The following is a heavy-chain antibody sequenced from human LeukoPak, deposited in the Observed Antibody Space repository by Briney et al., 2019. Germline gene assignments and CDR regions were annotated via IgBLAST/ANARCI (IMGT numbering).Heavy chain of an antibody. CDR2: IIPILGIA. Sequence: SVKVSCKASGGTFSSYAISWVRQAPGQGLEWMGRIIPILGIANYAQKFQGRVTITADKSTSTAYMELNSLRSEDTAVYYCARPAGSSSSVVYDYWGQGTLVTVSS. V-gene: IGHV1-69*04. J-gene: IGHJ4*02. CDR3: ARPAGSSSSVVYDY. CDR1: GGTFSSYA. D-gene: IGHD6-6*01.